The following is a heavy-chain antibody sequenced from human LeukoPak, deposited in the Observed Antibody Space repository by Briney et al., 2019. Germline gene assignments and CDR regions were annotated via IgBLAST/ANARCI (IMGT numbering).Heavy chain of an antibody. Sequence: GGSLRLSCAASGFTFDDYGMSWVRQAPGKGLEWVSGINWNGGSTGYADSVKGRFTISRGNAKNSLYLQMNSLRAEDTALYYCAREMARGYYGSGSYYNVPDYWGQGTLVTVSS. V-gene: IGHV3-20*04. CDR2: INWNGGST. CDR3: AREMARGYYGSGSYYNVPDY. CDR1: GFTFDDYG. D-gene: IGHD3-10*01. J-gene: IGHJ4*02.